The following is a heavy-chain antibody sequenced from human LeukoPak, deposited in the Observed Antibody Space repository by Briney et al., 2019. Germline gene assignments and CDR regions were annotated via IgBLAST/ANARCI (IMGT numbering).Heavy chain of an antibody. J-gene: IGHJ4*02. Sequence: GGSLRLSCTASGFTFSSYAMSWVRQAPGKGLEWVSATSGSGGSTYYADSVKGRFTISRDNAKNSLYLQMNSLRAEDTAVYYCARVPGDYWGQGTLVTVSS. CDR2: TSGSGGST. CDR1: GFTFSSYA. D-gene: IGHD2-2*01. V-gene: IGHV3-23*01. CDR3: ARVPGDY.